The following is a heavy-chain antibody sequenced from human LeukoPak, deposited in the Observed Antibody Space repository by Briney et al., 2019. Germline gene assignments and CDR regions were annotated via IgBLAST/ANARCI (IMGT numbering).Heavy chain of an antibody. J-gene: IGHJ4*02. CDR1: GGSISSYY. CDR3: ARHLAVAGLNIDY. Sequence: SETLSLTCTVSGGSISSYYWSWIRQPPGKGLEWIGYIYYSGSTNYNPSLKSRVTISVDTSKNQFSLKLSSVTAADTAVYYCARHLAVAGLNIDYWGQGTLVTVSS. D-gene: IGHD6-19*01. CDR2: IYYSGST. V-gene: IGHV4-59*08.